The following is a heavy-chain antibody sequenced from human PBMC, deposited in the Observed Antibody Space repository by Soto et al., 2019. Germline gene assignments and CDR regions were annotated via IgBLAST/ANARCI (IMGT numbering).Heavy chain of an antibody. V-gene: IGHV4-30-2*01. CDR2: MYHIGIX. CDR3: ARVPDY. Sequence: PSETLSLTCAVSCGSISSVGYSWSWIRQPPGKCLEWIGYMYHIGIXXYNPSLKXXVSISIDRSNXRFSLXLSSVTAADTAVYYCARVPDYWRQGILVTVSS. CDR1: CGSISSVGYS. J-gene: IGHJ4*02.